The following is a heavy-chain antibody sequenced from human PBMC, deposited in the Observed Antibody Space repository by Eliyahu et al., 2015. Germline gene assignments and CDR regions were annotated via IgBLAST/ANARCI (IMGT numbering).Heavy chain of an antibody. V-gene: IGHV4-31*03. CDR1: GDSITSGGYS. CDR3: ARAGVDLTGYGLYNYYGLDV. J-gene: IGHJ6*02. D-gene: IGHD3-9*01. CDR2: ITYSAST. Sequence: QVQLQESGPGLVKPSQTLSLTCTVSGDSITSGGYSWTWXRXHPGKGLEWIGYITYSASTYYNPSLESRVAISVDTSKNQFTLKLSSLTAADAAVYYCARAGVDLTGYGLYNYYGLDVWGQGTTVTVSS.